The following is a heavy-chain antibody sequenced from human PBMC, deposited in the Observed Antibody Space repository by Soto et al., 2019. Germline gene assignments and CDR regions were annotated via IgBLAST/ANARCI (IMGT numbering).Heavy chain of an antibody. CDR3: ARDLEGSCWFYYFDY. V-gene: IGHV1-46*01. D-gene: IGHD6-19*01. CDR1: GYTFTSYY. J-gene: IGHJ4*02. CDR2: INPSGGST. Sequence: QVQLVQSGAEVKKPGASVKVSCKASGYTFTSYYMHCVRQAPGQGLEWMGIINPSGGSTSYAQKFQGRVTMTTDTSTSTVYMELSSLRSEDTAVYYCARDLEGSCWFYYFDYWGQGTLVTVSS.